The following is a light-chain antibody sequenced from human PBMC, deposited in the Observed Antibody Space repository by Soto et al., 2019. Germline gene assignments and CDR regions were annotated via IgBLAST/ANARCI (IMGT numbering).Light chain of an antibody. CDR3: SSYTSSSTVV. CDR1: SSDVGSYNR. CDR2: EVS. Sequence: QSALTQPPSVSGSPGQSATISCTRTSSDVGSYNRVSWYQQPPGTAPKLVIYEVSNRPSGVPDRFSGSKSGNTASLTISGLQAEDEADYYCSSYTSSSTVVFGGGTKLTVL. V-gene: IGLV2-18*02. J-gene: IGLJ2*01.